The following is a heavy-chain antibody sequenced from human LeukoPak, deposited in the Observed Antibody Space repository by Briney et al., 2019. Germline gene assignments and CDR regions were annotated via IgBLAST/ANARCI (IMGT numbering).Heavy chain of an antibody. J-gene: IGHJ4*02. V-gene: IGHV3-15*01. CDR3: TAKRIAVAVYFDY. Sequence: GGSLRLSCAASGFTFSNAWMSWVRQAPGKGLEWVGRIKSKTDGGTTDYAAPVKGRFTISRDDSKNTLYLQMNSLKTEDTAVYYCTAKRIAVAVYFDYWGQGTLVTVSS. CDR1: GFTFSNAW. D-gene: IGHD6-19*01. CDR2: IKSKTDGGTT.